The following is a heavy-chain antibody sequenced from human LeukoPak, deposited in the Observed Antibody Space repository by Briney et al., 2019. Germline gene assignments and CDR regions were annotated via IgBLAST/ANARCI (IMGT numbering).Heavy chain of an antibody. CDR3: ARTPLRGSYYFDY. J-gene: IGHJ4*02. CDR2: INHSGST. V-gene: IGHV4-34*01. D-gene: IGHD2-15*01. Sequence: PSETLSLTCAVYGGSFSGYYCSWIRQPPGKGLEWIGEINHSGSTNYNPSLKSRVTISVDTSKNQFSLKLSSVTAADTAVYYCARTPLRGSYYFDYWGQGTLVTVSS. CDR1: GGSFSGYY.